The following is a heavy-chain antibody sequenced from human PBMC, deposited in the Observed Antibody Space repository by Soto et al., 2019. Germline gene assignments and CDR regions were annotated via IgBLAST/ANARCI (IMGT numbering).Heavy chain of an antibody. J-gene: IGHJ5*01. Sequence: ASVKVSCKPSGYSFTRYSMHWVRQAPGQGLDWMGVINPSGGSTNYAQNFQGRVTMTRDTSTNTVYMELSSLRSEDTALFFCARESTLSYSSTCFDSWGQGTQVTVSS. CDR2: INPSGGST. CDR3: ARESTLSYSSTCFDS. CDR1: GYSFTRYS. D-gene: IGHD6-19*01. V-gene: IGHV1-46*03.